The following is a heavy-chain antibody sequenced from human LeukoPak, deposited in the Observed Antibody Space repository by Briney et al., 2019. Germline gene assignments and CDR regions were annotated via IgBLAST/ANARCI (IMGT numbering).Heavy chain of an antibody. D-gene: IGHD6-19*01. V-gene: IGHV1-24*01. J-gene: IGHJ4*02. Sequence: ASVKVSCKVSGYTLTELSMHWVRQAPGKGLEWMGGFDPEDGETIYAQKFQGRVTMTEDTSTDTAYMELSSLRSEDTAVYYCATAVPGGWYVQAFGYWGQGTLVTVPS. CDR1: GYTLTELS. CDR2: FDPEDGET. CDR3: ATAVPGGWYVQAFGY.